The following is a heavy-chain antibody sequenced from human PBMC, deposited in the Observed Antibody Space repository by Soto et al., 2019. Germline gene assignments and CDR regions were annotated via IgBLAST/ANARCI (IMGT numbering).Heavy chain of an antibody. J-gene: IGHJ3*02. D-gene: IGHD6-19*01. CDR3: ARVRTYSSGWYAENDAFDI. Sequence: SQTLSLTCVISGDSVSSDSAAWNWIRQSPSRGLEWLGRTYYRSKWYNDYAVSVKSRITINPDTSKNQFSLQLNSVTPEDTAVYYCARVRTYSSGWYAENDAFDIWGQGTMVTVSS. CDR2: TYYRSKWYN. CDR1: GDSVSSDSAA. V-gene: IGHV6-1*01.